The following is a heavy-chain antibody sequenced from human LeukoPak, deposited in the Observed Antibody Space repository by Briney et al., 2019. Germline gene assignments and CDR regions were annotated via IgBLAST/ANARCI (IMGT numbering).Heavy chain of an antibody. CDR1: GGSISSSSYY. Sequence: SETLSLTCTVSGGSISSSSYYWGWIRQPPGKGLEWIGSIYYSGSTYYNPSLKSRVTISVDTSKNQFSLKLSSVTAADTAVYYCARGPPDIVVVVAAIDAFDIWGQGTMVTVSS. V-gene: IGHV4-39*07. CDR2: IYYSGST. J-gene: IGHJ3*02. CDR3: ARGPPDIVVVVAAIDAFDI. D-gene: IGHD2-15*01.